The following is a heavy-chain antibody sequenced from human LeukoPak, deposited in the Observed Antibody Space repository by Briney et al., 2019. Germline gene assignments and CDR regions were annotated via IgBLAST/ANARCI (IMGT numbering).Heavy chain of an antibody. Sequence: PSETLSLTCTVSGGSLSTYYWSWIRQPQGKGLEWIGYIYYSGSTNYNPSLKSRVTISVDTSKNQFSLKLSSVTAADTAVYYCARVMVRGVIDYWGQGTLVTVSS. D-gene: IGHD3-10*01. V-gene: IGHV4-59*01. CDR1: GGSLSTYY. CDR2: IYYSGST. J-gene: IGHJ4*02. CDR3: ARVMVRGVIDY.